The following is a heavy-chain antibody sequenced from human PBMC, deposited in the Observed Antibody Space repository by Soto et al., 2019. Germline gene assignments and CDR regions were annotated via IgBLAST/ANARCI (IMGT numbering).Heavy chain of an antibody. CDR3: ARELSGSWYNWFDH. D-gene: IGHD5-12*01. Sequence: XGSLILSCAAAGFSVSSNSMSWVRQAPGKGLDWVSVIHSDVTTYYADSVKGRFIISRDNSKDTLYLQMNRLRAEDTAVYYCARELSGSWYNWFDHWGQGTLVTVSS. V-gene: IGHV3-53*01. CDR1: GFSVSSNS. J-gene: IGHJ5*02. CDR2: IHSDVTT.